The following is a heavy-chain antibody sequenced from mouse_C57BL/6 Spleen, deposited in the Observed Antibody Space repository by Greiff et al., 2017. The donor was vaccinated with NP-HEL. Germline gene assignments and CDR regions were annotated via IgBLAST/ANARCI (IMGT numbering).Heavy chain of an antibody. Sequence: EVHLVESGGGLVKPGGSLKLSCAASGFTFSSYAMSWVRQTPEKRLEWVATISDGGSYTYYPDNVKGRFTISRDNAKNNLYLQMSHLKSEDTAMYYCARDDGYWFAYWGQGTLVTVSA. CDR1: GFTFSSYA. V-gene: IGHV5-4*01. J-gene: IGHJ3*01. D-gene: IGHD2-3*01. CDR3: ARDDGYWFAY. CDR2: ISDGGSYT.